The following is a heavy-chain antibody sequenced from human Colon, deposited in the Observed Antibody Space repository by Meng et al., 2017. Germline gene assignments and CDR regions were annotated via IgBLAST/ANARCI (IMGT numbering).Heavy chain of an antibody. J-gene: IGHJ4*02. Sequence: QLLLEAAGPGLVQPSQTLSLTATVSGGSISSGGFYWSWIRQHPGKGLEWIVYIYYSGSTYYNPSLESRVIMSLDKSKNQLSLRLTSVAAADTAVYYCARHGGWHFDYWGQGALVTVSS. CDR3: ARHGGWHFDY. CDR1: GGSISSGGFY. CDR2: IYYSGST. D-gene: IGHD6-19*01. V-gene: IGHV4-31*03.